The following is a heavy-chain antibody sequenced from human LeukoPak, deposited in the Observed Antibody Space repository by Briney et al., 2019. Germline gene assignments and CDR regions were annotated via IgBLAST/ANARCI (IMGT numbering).Heavy chain of an antibody. CDR3: ARGGGLDV. CDR2: INHNGDAN. Sequence: GGSLRLSCAASGFTFSSYWMNWARQAPGKGLEWVASINHNGDANYYVDSVKGRFTISRDNAKNSLYLQMSNLRAEDTAVYFCARGGGLDVWGQGATVTVSS. V-gene: IGHV3-7*03. CDR1: GFTFSSYW. D-gene: IGHD3-16*01. J-gene: IGHJ6*02.